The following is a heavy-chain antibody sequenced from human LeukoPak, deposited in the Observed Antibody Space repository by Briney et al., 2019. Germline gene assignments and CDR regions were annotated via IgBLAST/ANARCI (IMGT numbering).Heavy chain of an antibody. V-gene: IGHV3-74*01. J-gene: IGHJ4*02. CDR2: IASDGSST. CDR1: GFTFSSYW. D-gene: IGHD4-23*01. CDR3: ARGRPHGNDY. Sequence: GGSLRLSCAASGFTFSSYWMNWVRQAPGKGLVWVSRIASDGSSTTYADSVKGRFSISRDNAKNTLYLQMDSLRVEDTAVYYCARGRPHGNDYWGQGTLVTVFS.